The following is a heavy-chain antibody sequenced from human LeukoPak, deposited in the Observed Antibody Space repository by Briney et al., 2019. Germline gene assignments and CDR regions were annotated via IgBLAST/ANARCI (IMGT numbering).Heavy chain of an antibody. CDR1: GFTFSSYA. D-gene: IGHD2-2*01. J-gene: IGHJ4*02. CDR3: ANRRYCSSTSCPYYFDY. Sequence: GGSLRLSCAVSGFTFSSYAMTWVRQAPGKGLEWVSAISGSGGSTYYADSVKGRFTISRDNSKNTLYLQMNSLRAEDTAVYYCANRRYCSSTSCPYYFDYWGQGTLVTVSS. V-gene: IGHV3-23*01. CDR2: ISGSGGST.